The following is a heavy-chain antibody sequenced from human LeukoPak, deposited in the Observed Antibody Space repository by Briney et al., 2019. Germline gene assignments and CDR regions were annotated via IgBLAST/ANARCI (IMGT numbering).Heavy chain of an antibody. V-gene: IGHV1-18*01. Sequence: ASVKVSCKASGYTFTSYGISWVRQAPGQGLEWMGWISAYNGNTNYAQKLQGRVTMTTDTSTSTAYMELRSLRSDDTAVYYCAKDLGYCSSTSCYNDGWFDPWGQGTLVTVSS. CDR2: ISAYNGNT. D-gene: IGHD2-2*02. J-gene: IGHJ5*02. CDR3: AKDLGYCSSTSCYNDGWFDP. CDR1: GYTFTSYG.